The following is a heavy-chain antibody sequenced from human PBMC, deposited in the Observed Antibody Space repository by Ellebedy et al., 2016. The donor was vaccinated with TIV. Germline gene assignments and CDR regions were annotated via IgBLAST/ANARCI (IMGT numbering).Heavy chain of an antibody. CDR3: ARLGSQNYYYGMDV. CDR1: GFTFSSYV. Sequence: GESLKISXAASGFTFSSYVMSWVRQAPGKGLEWVSAISGSDGSTYYADSVKGRFTISRDNAKNSLYLQMNSLRDEDTAVYYCARLGSQNYYYGMDVWGQGTTVTVSS. V-gene: IGHV3-23*01. CDR2: ISGSDGST. D-gene: IGHD3-10*01. J-gene: IGHJ6*02.